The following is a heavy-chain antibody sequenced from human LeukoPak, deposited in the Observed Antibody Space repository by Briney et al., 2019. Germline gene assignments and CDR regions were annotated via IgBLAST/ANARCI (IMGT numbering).Heavy chain of an antibody. CDR2: LHAREST. CDR3: ASLSSGAAFDV. V-gene: IGHV4-4*07. J-gene: IGHJ3*01. D-gene: IGHD3-22*01. CDR1: GAHISNYY. Sequence: SESLPLTCTVSGAHISNYYWTWVRQSAAQGLEWIGRLHARESTIYNPSLKSRLTMSIDTSKDQLSLTLTSVTAADSAVYYCASLSSGAAFDVWGQGTVVTVSS.